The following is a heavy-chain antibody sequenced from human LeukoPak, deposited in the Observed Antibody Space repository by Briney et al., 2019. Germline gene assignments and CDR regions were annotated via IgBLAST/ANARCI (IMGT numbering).Heavy chain of an antibody. CDR2: ISNSGGNT. Sequence: GGSLRLSCVASEFTFSSHAMSWVRQAPGKGLEWVSTISNSGGNTYYAGSVKARFSISRDNSKDTLYLQMDSLRVDDTAAYYCARYITGPNTAFDIWGQGTRVTVPS. CDR1: EFTFSSHA. CDR3: ARYITGPNTAFDI. D-gene: IGHD1-1*01. J-gene: IGHJ3*02. V-gene: IGHV3-23*01.